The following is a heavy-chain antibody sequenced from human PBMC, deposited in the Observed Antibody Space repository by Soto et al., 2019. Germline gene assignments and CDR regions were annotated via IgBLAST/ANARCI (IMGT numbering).Heavy chain of an antibody. CDR2: VNPTT. CDR3: ARGGYDILTGPDY. D-gene: IGHD3-9*01. CDR1: GYTFTSYY. V-gene: IGHV1-46*01. J-gene: IGHJ4*02. Sequence: ASVKVSCKASGYTFTSYYLHWVRQAPGQGLEWLGVVNPTTYYAQKFQGRVTMTRDTSTSTVYMELSSLRSEDTAVYYCARGGYDILTGPDYWGQGTLVTVSS.